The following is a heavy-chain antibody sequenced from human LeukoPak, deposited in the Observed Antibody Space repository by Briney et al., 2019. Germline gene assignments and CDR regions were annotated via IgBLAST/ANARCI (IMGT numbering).Heavy chain of an antibody. CDR1: GYSISSGYY. D-gene: IGHD2-2*02. Sequence: SETLSLTCAVSGYSISSGYYWGWIRQPPGKGLEWIGSIYHSGSTYYNPSLKSRVTISVDTSKNQFSLKLRAVTAADTAVYYCARLGYCSSTSCYKGGLNWFDPWGQGTLVTVSS. J-gene: IGHJ5*02. CDR2: IYHSGST. V-gene: IGHV4-38-2*01. CDR3: ARLGYCSSTSCYKGGLNWFDP.